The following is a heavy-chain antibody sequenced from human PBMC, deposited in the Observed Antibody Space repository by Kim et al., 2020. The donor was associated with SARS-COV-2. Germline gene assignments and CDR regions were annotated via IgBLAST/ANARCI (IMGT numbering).Heavy chain of an antibody. CDR3: AREGAAAGFFNDY. J-gene: IGHJ4*02. Sequence: YAQKFQGRVTITADESTSTAYMELSSLRSEDTAVYYCAREGAAAGFFNDYWGQGTLVTVSS. D-gene: IGHD6-13*01. V-gene: IGHV1-69*01.